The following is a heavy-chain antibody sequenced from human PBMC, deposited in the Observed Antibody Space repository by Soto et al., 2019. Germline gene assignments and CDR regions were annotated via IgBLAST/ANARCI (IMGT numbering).Heavy chain of an antibody. CDR2: ISANGIFR. CDR1: GFTFNNYS. V-gene: IGHV3-21*01. J-gene: IGHJ4*02. CDR3: ARYPGTIMPTIVGSYYFDY. Sequence: EVQLVESGGGLVKPGGSLRLSCAVSGFTFNNYSVNWVRQAPGKGLEWVSSISANGIFRYYADSVRGRFTVSRDNAKSSLYLQMNNLRAEDTAVYFCARYPGTIMPTIVGSYYFDYWGLGTLVTVSS. D-gene: IGHD5-12*01.